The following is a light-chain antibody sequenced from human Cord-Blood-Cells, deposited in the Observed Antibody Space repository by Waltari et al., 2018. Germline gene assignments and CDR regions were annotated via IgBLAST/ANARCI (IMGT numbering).Light chain of an antibody. V-gene: IGLV2-14*01. CDR1: SSDVGGYNY. CDR2: DIS. CDR3: SSYTSSSTLVV. J-gene: IGLJ1*01. Sequence: QYALTQPASVSGSPGQSITISCTGTSSDVGGYNYVSWYQQHPGKASKLIMYDISNRPSGVANRFSGSKSGNTASLTISGLQAEDEADYYCSSYTSSSTLVVVGTGTKVTVL.